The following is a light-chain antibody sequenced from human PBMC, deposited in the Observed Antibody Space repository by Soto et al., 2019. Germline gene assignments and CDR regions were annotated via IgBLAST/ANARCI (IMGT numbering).Light chain of an antibody. Sequence: QSALTQPASVSGSPGQSITISFTGTSSDVGGYNYVSWYQQHPGKAPKLMVYDVSNRPSGVSNRFSGSKSGNTASLTISGLQAEDGADYCCSSYTSSSTPYVFGTGTKVTVL. CDR1: SSDVGGYNY. J-gene: IGLJ1*01. V-gene: IGLV2-14*01. CDR2: DVS. CDR3: SSYTSSSTPYV.